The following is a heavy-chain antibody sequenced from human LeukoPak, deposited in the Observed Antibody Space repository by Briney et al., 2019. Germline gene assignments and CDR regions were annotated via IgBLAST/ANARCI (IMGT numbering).Heavy chain of an antibody. V-gene: IGHV3-7*01. D-gene: IGHD5-12*01. J-gene: IGHJ4*02. CDR2: ISQDGSQK. Sequence: PGGSLRLSCAASGFSFSTFWMSWVRQAPGKGLEWLAMISQDGSQKFYVDSVRGRFTISRDNAKNSLYLQKNSLRAEDTGVYYCVRDSSPRDSGYDWVYWGQGTVVTVSS. CDR3: VRDSSPRDSGYDWVY. CDR1: GFSFSTFW.